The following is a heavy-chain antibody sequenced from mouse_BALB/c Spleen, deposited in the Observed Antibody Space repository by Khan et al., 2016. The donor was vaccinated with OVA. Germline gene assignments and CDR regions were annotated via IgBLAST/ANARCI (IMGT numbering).Heavy chain of an antibody. V-gene: IGHV2-2*01. CDR3: ARNSYMYDFTY. J-gene: IGHJ3*01. CDR1: GFSLTTYG. Sequence: QVQLQQSGPGLVQPSQSLSITCTVSGFSLTTYGVHWVRQSPGKGLEWLGLIWSGGNTDYNAAFISRLSITKDNSKGQVFFKMNSLQADDTAMYYCARNSYMYDFTYWGQGTLVTVSA. CDR2: IWSGGNT. D-gene: IGHD2-14*01.